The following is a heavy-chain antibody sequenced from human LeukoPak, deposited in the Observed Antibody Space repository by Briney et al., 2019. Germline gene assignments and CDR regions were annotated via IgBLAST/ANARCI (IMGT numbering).Heavy chain of an antibody. J-gene: IGHJ4*02. Sequence: SQTLSLTCTVPVASIRSFYCTWIPHPPRKGLDYLGYFYYSGSTNYNANYNPSLKSRVTISVDTPKNQFSLNLNSVTAADTAVYYCARESAVAGTAFAYDHWGQGTLVTVSS. V-gene: IGHV4-59*01. CDR3: ARESAVAGTAFAYDH. CDR1: VASIRSFY. CDR2: FYYSGST. D-gene: IGHD6-19*01.